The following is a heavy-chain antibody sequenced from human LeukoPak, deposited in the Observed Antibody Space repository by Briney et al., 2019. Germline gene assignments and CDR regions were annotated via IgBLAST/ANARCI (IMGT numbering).Heavy chain of an antibody. V-gene: IGHV4-59*01. CDR1: GGSISSYY. Sequence: SETLSLTCTVSGGSISSYYWSWIRQPPGKGLEWIGYIYYSGSTNYNPSLKSRVTISVDTSKNQFSLKLSSVTAADTAVYYCARVESIAVNYFDYWGQGTLVTVSS. J-gene: IGHJ4*02. D-gene: IGHD6-19*01. CDR2: IYYSGST. CDR3: ARVESIAVNYFDY.